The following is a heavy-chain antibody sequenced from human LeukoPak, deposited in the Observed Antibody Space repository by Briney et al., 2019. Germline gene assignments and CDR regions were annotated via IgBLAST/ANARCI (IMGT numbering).Heavy chain of an antibody. CDR3: AKYSVTLPPTDWVPFFDP. CDR2: ISNRGATT. CDR1: GFTFSIYA. D-gene: IGHD2-21*01. V-gene: IGHV3-23*01. J-gene: IGHJ5*02. Sequence: SLRLSCAASGFTFSIYAMTWVRQAPGKGLEWVSAISNRGATTFYADSVKGRFTISSDNSKNTLYLQMNSLRAEDTAVYYCAKYSVTLPPTDWVPFFDPWGQGTLV.